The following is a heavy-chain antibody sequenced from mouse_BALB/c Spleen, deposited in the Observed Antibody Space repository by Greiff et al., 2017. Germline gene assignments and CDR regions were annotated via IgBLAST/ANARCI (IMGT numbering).Heavy chain of an antibody. V-gene: IGHV7-3*02. CDR2: IRNKANGYTT. CDR1: GFTFTDYY. Sequence: DVKLVESGGGLVQPGGSLRLSCATSGFTFTDYYMSWVRQPPGKALEWLGFIRNKANGYTTEYSASVKGRFTISRDNSQSILYLQMNTLRAEDSATYYCARDRGFFHYFDYWGQGTTLTVSS. J-gene: IGHJ2*01. CDR3: ARDRGFFHYFDY.